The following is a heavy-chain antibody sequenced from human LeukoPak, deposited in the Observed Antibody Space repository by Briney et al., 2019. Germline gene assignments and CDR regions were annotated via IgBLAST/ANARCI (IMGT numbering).Heavy chain of an antibody. D-gene: IGHD3-16*02. CDR2: ISAYNGNT. V-gene: IGHV1-18*01. CDR1: GYTFTSYG. J-gene: IGHJ4*02. Sequence: GASVKVSCKASGYTFTSYGISWVRQAPGQGLEWMGWISAYNGNTSYAQKLQGRVTMTTDTSTSTAYMELRSLRSGDTAVYYCARVRSITFGGVIAPDYWGQGTLVTVSS. CDR3: ARVRSITFGGVIAPDY.